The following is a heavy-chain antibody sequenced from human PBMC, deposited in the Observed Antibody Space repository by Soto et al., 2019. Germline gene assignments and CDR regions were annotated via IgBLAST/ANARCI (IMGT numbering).Heavy chain of an antibody. J-gene: IGHJ6*02. D-gene: IGHD3-3*01. CDR1: GYSFTSYW. CDR3: SRQASTIFGVVKDYYYYYGMDV. CDR2: IYPGESDT. V-gene: IGHV5-51*01. Sequence: GESLKISCKGSGYSFTSYWIGWVGQMPGKGLEWMGIIYPGESDTRYSPSFQGQVTISADKSISTPYLQWSSLKASDTAMYYCSRQASTIFGVVKDYYYYYGMDVWGQGTTVTVSS.